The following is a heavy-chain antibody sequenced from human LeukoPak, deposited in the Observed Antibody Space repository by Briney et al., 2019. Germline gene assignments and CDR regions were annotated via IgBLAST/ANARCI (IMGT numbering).Heavy chain of an antibody. V-gene: IGHV3-21*01. D-gene: IGHD4-23*01. J-gene: IGHJ4*02. CDR1: GFTFSSYS. CDR2: ISSSSSYI. CDR3: ARDAGYGGNSDY. Sequence: GGSLRLSCAASGFTFSSYSMNWVRQAPGEGLEWVSSISSSSSYIYYADSVKGRFTISRDNAKNSLYLQMNSLRAEDTAVYYCARDAGYGGNSDYWGQGTLVTVSS.